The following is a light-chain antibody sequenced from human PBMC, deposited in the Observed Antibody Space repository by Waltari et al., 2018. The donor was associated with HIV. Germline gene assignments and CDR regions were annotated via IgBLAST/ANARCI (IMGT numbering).Light chain of an antibody. CDR1: SSDVGTYNE. CDR2: DVS. CDR3: SSFTTSITVV. J-gene: IGLJ2*01. Sequence: QSALTQPPSVSGSLGQSVTISCTGTSSDVGTYNEDSWYQQSPGTAPKLMIYDVSNRPSGVPDRFSGSKSGNTASLTISGLQAEDEADYYCSSFTTSITVVFGGGTKLTVL. V-gene: IGLV2-18*02.